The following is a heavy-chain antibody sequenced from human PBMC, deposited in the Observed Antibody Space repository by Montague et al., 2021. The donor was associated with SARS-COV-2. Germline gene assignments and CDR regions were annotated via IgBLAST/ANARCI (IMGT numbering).Heavy chain of an antibody. CDR3: ARGYDFWSGGYYYYYGMDV. J-gene: IGHJ6*02. V-gene: IGHV3-21*01. CDR2: ISSSSSYI. CDR1: GFTFSSYS. Sequence: SLRLSCAASGFTFSSYSMNWVRQAPGKGLEWVSSISSSSSYIYYADSVKGRFTISRDNAKNSLYLQMNSLRAEDTAVYYCARGYDFWSGGYYYYYGMDVWGQGTRVTGSS. D-gene: IGHD3-3*01.